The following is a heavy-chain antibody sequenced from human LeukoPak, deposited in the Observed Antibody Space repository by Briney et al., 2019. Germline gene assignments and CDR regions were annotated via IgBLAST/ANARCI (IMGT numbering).Heavy chain of an antibody. CDR2: ISANNGNT. CDR1: GYNFGIFG. CDR3: ARVGVVVPSAWFDP. D-gene: IGHD2-2*01. V-gene: IGHV1-18*01. J-gene: IGHJ5*02. Sequence: ASVKVSCKAFGYNFGIFGISWVRQAPGQGLEWMGWISANNGNTKYAQSLQGRVTMTTDTSTSTAYMGLRSLRSDDTAVYYCARVGVVVPSAWFDPWGQGTLVTVSP.